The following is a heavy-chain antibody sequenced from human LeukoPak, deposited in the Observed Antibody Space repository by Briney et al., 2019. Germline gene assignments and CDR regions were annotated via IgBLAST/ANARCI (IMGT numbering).Heavy chain of an antibody. V-gene: IGHV4-59*01. Sequence: SETLSLTCAVYGVSFSGYYWSWIRQPPGKGLEWIGYIYSSGRTNYNPSLMSRVTISVDTSKNQFSLKLSSVTAADTAVYYCARIPTHFDLGGYYYYYYMDVWGKGTTVTVSS. J-gene: IGHJ6*03. D-gene: IGHD3-3*01. CDR1: GVSFSGYY. CDR3: ARIPTHFDLGGYYYYYYMDV. CDR2: IYSSGRT.